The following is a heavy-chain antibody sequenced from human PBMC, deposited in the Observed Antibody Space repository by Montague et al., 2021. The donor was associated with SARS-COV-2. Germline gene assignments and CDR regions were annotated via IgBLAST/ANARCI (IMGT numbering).Heavy chain of an antibody. V-gene: IGHV4-59*08. J-gene: IGHJ3*01. CDR1: GGSTASHY. Sequence: SETLSLTCTVSGGSTASHYWNWIRQSPGKRPEWIGYVYYNGDTKCNPSLQSRVTISIDTSENQFSLRLNSVTAADTAVYFCARGGAFDPWGQGRLVTVSS. CDR3: ARGGAFDP. CDR2: VYYNGDT.